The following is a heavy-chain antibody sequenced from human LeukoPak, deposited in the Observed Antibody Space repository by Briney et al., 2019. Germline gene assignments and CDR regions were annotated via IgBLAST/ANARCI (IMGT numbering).Heavy chain of an antibody. CDR1: GFTFSSYA. CDR2: ISASGGGT. V-gene: IGHV3-23*01. CDR3: AREKAATGFFDY. Sequence: PGGSLRLSCAASGFTFSSYAMSWVRQTPGKGLEWVSAISASGGGTYYADSVKGRFTTSGDNSKNTLYLQMNSLRAEDTALYYCAREKAATGFFDYWGQGTLVTVSS. D-gene: IGHD6-13*01. J-gene: IGHJ4*02.